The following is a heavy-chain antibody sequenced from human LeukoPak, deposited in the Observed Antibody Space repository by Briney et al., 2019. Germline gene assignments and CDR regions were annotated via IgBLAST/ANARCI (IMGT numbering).Heavy chain of an antibody. CDR1: GGSISSHY. CDR2: LYYSGST. D-gene: IGHD6-19*01. Sequence: SETLSLTCTVSGGSISSHYWSWIRQPPGKGLEWIGYLYYSGSTNYNPSLKSRVTISVDTSKNQFSLKLSSVTAADTAVYYCATAVSVAGDSWGQGTLVTVSS. V-gene: IGHV4-59*11. CDR3: ATAVSVAGDS. J-gene: IGHJ5*01.